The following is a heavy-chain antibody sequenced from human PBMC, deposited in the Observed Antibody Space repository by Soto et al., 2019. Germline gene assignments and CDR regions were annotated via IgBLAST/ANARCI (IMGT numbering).Heavy chain of an antibody. J-gene: IGHJ6*02. Sequence: QVQLVQSGAEVKKPGASVKVSCKASGYTFTTYGINWVRQAPGQGLEWMGWISSYNGNTNYAQKLKGRVTMTTDTSTSKAYMELRSLRSDDTAVYYCARVWVGTTFAYYYGMDVWGQGTTVTVSS. V-gene: IGHV1-18*01. CDR3: ARVWVGTTFAYYYGMDV. D-gene: IGHD1-1*01. CDR1: GYTFTTYG. CDR2: ISSYNGNT.